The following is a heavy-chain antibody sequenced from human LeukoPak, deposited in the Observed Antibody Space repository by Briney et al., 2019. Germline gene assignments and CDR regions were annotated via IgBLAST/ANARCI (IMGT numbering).Heavy chain of an antibody. CDR2: ITSDGRTT. CDR3: ATGVKSAYEY. V-gene: IGHV3-74*01. D-gene: IGHD3-3*01. CDR1: GFTFSRLW. Sequence: PGGSLRLSCEGSGFTFSRLWMHWVRQAPGKGLSWVSVITSDGRTTTYADSVKGRFTISRDNAKNMPYLQMSSVRAEDTAVYFCATGVKSAYEYWGQGTLVTVSS. J-gene: IGHJ4*02.